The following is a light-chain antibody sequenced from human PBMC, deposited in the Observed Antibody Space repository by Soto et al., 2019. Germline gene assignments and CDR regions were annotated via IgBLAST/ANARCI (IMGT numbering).Light chain of an antibody. J-gene: IGKJ2*01. V-gene: IGKV3-15*01. CDR2: GAS. Sequence: EIVMTQSPATLSVSPGERATLSCRASQSVSSNLAWYQQKPGQAPRLLIYGASTRATVVPARFSGSGSGTEFTLTISSLQSEEFAVYYCQQYDNWPPFTFGQGTELEI. CDR3: QQYDNWPPFT. CDR1: QSVSSN.